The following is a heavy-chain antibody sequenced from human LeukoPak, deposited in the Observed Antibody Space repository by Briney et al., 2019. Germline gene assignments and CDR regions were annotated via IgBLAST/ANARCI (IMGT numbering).Heavy chain of an antibody. CDR3: ARDQRSYGGDSFDY. Sequence: GGSLRLSCAASGFTFSSYSMNWVRQAPGKGLEWVSSISSSSSYIYYADSVKGRFTISRDNAKNSLYLQMNSLRAEDTAVYYCARDQRSYGGDSFDYWGQGTLVTVSS. CDR2: ISSSSSYI. D-gene: IGHD4-23*01. J-gene: IGHJ4*02. CDR1: GFTFSSYS. V-gene: IGHV3-21*01.